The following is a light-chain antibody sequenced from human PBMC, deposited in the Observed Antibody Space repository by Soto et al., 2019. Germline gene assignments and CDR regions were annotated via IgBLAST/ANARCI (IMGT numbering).Light chain of an antibody. CDR1: QSDLFRSNNKNS. CDR2: WAS. J-gene: IGKJ2*01. V-gene: IGKV4-1*01. Sequence: DIVMTQSPDSLAVSLGERATINRKSSQSDLFRSNNKNSLSWFQQQPGQPPKVLIYWASIRESGVPDRFSGSASGTDFTLTINDLQAEDVAVYYCQQYYATPYTFGQGTQVEIK. CDR3: QQYYATPYT.